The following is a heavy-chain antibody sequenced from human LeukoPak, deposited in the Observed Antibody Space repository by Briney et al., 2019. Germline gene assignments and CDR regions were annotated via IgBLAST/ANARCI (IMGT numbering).Heavy chain of an antibody. J-gene: IGHJ6*03. V-gene: IGHV3-30*18. CDR1: GFTFSSYG. CDR2: ISYDGSNK. D-gene: IGHD5-18*01. CDR3: AKVRYTPPERDYYYMDV. Sequence: GGSLRLSCAASGFTFSSYGMHWVRQAPGKGLEWVAVISYDGSNKYYADSVKGRFTISRDNSKNTLYLQMSSLRAEDTAVYYCAKVRYTPPERDYYYMDVWGKGTTVTVSS.